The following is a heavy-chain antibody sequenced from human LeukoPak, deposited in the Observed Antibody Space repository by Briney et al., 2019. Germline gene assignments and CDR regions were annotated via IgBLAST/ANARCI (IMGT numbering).Heavy chain of an antibody. CDR1: GGSISSSSYY. J-gene: IGHJ5*02. D-gene: IGHD3-22*01. CDR3: ARHRNYYDSSGYNNWFDT. V-gene: IGHV4-39*01. CDR2: IYYSGST. Sequence: SETLSLTCTVSGGSISSSSYYWGWIRQPPGKGLEWIGSIYYSGSTYYNPSLKSRVTISVDTSKNQFSLKLSSVTAADTAVYYCARHRNYYDSSGYNNWFDTWGQGTLVTVSS.